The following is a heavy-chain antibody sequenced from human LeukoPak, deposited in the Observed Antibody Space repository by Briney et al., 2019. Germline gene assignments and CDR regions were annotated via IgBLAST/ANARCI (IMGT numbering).Heavy chain of an antibody. Sequence: GESLKISCKGSGYTFTSFWISWVRLMPGKGLELMGFIYPGDSDTRYSPSFQGQVTISADKSISTAYLQWSSLKASDTAMYYCASSRGWDRGGYYFDYWGQGTLVTVSS. CDR1: GYTFTSFW. V-gene: IGHV5-51*01. CDR3: ASSRGWDRGGYYFDY. CDR2: IYPGDSDT. J-gene: IGHJ4*02. D-gene: IGHD6-19*01.